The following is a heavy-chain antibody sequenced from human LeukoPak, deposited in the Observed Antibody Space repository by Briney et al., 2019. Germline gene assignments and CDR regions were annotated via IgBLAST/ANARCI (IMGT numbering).Heavy chain of an antibody. J-gene: IGHJ3*02. CDR1: GYTFTGYY. D-gene: IGHD3-16*01. CDR2: INPNSGGT. V-gene: IGHV1-2*02. Sequence: ASVKVSCKASGYTFTGYYMHWVRQAPGQGLEWMGWINPNSGGTNYAQKFQGRVTMTTDTSTSTAYMELRSLRSDDTAVYYCARAGDGGDAFDIWGQGTMVTVSS. CDR3: ARAGDGGDAFDI.